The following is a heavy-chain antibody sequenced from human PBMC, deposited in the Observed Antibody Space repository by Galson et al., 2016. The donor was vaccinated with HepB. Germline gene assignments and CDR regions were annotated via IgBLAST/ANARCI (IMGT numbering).Heavy chain of an antibody. D-gene: IGHD3-3*01. CDR1: GYSFSGYY. CDR2: IDPDSGGT. Sequence: SVKVSCKASGYSFSGYYINWVRQAPGQGLEWMGWIDPDSGGTHYAQKFQDRVTMARDTSITTAYMELSRLKSDDAAVYYCASTVMIFGVNDYGMDAWGQGTTVIVSS. J-gene: IGHJ6*02. V-gene: IGHV1-2*02. CDR3: ASTVMIFGVNDYGMDA.